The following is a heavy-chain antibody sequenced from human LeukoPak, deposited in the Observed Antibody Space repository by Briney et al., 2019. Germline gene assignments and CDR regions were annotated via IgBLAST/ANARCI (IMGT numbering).Heavy chain of an antibody. Sequence: SETLSLTCTVSGYSMSSGYYWSWIRQPPGKGLEWIGYIYYSGSTNYNPSLKSRVTISVDTSKNQFSLKLSSVTAADTAVYYCARSDLYDILTGPSRPFDYWGQGTLVTVSS. CDR2: IYYSGST. J-gene: IGHJ4*02. CDR3: ARSDLYDILTGPSRPFDY. V-gene: IGHV4-59*08. D-gene: IGHD3-9*01. CDR1: GYSMSSGYY.